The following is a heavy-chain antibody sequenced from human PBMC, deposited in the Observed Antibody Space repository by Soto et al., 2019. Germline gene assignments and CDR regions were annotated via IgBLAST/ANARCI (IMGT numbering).Heavy chain of an antibody. J-gene: IGHJ4*02. CDR3: ARVANGVVVPAATYYFDY. D-gene: IGHD2-2*01. V-gene: IGHV3-7*01. Sequence: GSLRLSCAASGFTFSSHWMTWVRQAPGKGLEWVANINKDGSGKYYVDSVKGRFTVSRDNAKNTLYLQMNSLRAEDTAVYYCARVANGVVVPAATYYFDYWGKGTLVTVSS. CDR2: INKDGSGK. CDR1: GFTFSSHW.